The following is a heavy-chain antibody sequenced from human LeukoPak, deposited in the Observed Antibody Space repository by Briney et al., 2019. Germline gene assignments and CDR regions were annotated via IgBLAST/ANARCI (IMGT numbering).Heavy chain of an antibody. D-gene: IGHD3-22*01. Sequence: SETLSLTCTVSGGSISSYYWSWIRQPAGKGLEWIGRIYTSGSTNYNPSLKSRVTMSVDTSKNQFSLKLSSVTAADTAVHYCARDELGPNYYDSSGSGDYFDYWGQGTLVTVSS. V-gene: IGHV4-4*07. CDR2: IYTSGST. J-gene: IGHJ4*02. CDR3: ARDELGPNYYDSSGSGDYFDY. CDR1: GGSISSYY.